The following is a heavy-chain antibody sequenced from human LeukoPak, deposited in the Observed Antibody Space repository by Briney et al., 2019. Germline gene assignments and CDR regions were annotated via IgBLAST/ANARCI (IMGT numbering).Heavy chain of an antibody. CDR2: IYYSGST. D-gene: IGHD2-2*01. V-gene: IGHV4-30-4*08. Sequence: SETLSLTCTVSGGSINIGDYYWSWIRQPPGKGLEWIGYIYYSGSTYYNPSLKSRVTISVDTSKNQFSLKLSSVTAADTAVYYCARDVGCSSTSCYRPYYYYSMDVWGKGTTVTVSS. CDR1: GGSINIGDYY. CDR3: ARDVGCSSTSCYRPYYYYSMDV. J-gene: IGHJ6*03.